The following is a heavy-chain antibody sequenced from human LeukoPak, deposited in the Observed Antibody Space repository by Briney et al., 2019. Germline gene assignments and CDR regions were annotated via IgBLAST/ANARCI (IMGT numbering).Heavy chain of an antibody. J-gene: IGHJ4*02. V-gene: IGHV4-39*01. CDR3: ARLPARHSGYDFAADH. CDR1: GGSISSSSYY. Sequence: SETLSLTCTVSGGSISSSSYYWGWIRQPPGKGLEWIGSIYYSGSTYYNPSLKSRVTISVDTSKNQFSLKLSSVTAADTAVYYCARLPARHSGYDFAADHWGQGTLVTVSS. D-gene: IGHD5-12*01. CDR2: IYYSGST.